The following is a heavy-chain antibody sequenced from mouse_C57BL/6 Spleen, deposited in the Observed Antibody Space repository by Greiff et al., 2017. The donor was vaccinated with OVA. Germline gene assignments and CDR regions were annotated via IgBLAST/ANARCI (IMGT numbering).Heavy chain of an antibody. CDR1: GYSFTGYY. J-gene: IGHJ4*01. CDR3: AGNYEDYAMDY. D-gene: IGHD2-1*01. CDR2: INPSTGGT. Sequence: EVQLQQSGPELVKPGASVKISCKASGYSFTGYYMNWVKQSPEKSLEWIGEINPSTGGTTYNQKFKAKATLTVDKSSSTAYMQLKSLTSEDSAVYYCAGNYEDYAMDYWGQGTSVTVSS. V-gene: IGHV1-42*01.